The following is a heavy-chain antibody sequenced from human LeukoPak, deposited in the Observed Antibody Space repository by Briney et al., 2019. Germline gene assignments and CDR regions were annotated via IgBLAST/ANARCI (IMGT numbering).Heavy chain of an antibody. J-gene: IGHJ3*02. CDR3: ARDRPGIAVAGDAFDI. CDR1: GGSISSYY. CDR2: IQNRGST. V-gene: IGHV4-59*01. Sequence: PSETLSLSCTVSGGSISSYYWSWIRQPPGKGLEWIGYIQNRGSTNYNPSLKSRVNLSVDTSKNQFSLKLTSVTAADTAVYYCARDRPGIAVAGDAFDIWGQGEMLSVSS. D-gene: IGHD6-19*01.